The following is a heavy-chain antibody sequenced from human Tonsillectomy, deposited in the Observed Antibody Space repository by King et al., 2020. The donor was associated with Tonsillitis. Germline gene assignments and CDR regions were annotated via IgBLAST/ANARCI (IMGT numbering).Heavy chain of an antibody. J-gene: IGHJ4*02. Sequence: QLQESGPGLVKPSETLSLTCTVSGGSISSSSYYWGWIRQPPGKGLEWIGSIYYSVSTYYNPSLKSRVTISVDTSKNKFSLKLSSVTAADTAVYYCASQNYYDSSGYINFFDYWGQGTLVTVSS. CDR1: GGSISSSSYY. V-gene: IGHV4-39*01. CDR2: IYYSVST. D-gene: IGHD3-22*01. CDR3: ASQNYYDSSGYINFFDY.